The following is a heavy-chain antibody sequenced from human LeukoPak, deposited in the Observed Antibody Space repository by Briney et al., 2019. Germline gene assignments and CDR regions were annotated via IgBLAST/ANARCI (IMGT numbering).Heavy chain of an antibody. D-gene: IGHD4-17*01. J-gene: IGHJ4*02. V-gene: IGHV1-46*01. CDR1: GYTFTCYY. Sequence: ASVKVSCKASGYTFTCYYMHWVRQAPGQGLEWMGIINPSGGSTSYAQKFQGRVTMTRDMSTSTVYMELSRLRSDDTAVYYCARDLYGEQSDYWGQGTLVTVSS. CDR3: ARDLYGEQSDY. CDR2: INPSGGST.